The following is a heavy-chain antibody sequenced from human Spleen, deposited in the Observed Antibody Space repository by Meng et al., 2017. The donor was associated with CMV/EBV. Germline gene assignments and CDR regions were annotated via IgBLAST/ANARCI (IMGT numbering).Heavy chain of an antibody. J-gene: IGHJ4*02. D-gene: IGHD3-3*01. CDR2: IYYSGST. CDR1: GGSISSSSCD. Sequence: GGSISSSSCDWGWIRQPPGKGLEWIGSIYYSGSTYYNPSLKSRVTISVDTSKNQFSLKLSSVTAADTAVYYCARQGYYDFWSGYPDYWGQGTLVTVSS. CDR3: ARQGYYDFWSGYPDY. V-gene: IGHV4-39*01.